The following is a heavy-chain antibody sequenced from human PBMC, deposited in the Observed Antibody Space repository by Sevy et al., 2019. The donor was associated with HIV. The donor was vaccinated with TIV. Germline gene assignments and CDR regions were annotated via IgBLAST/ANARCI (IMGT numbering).Heavy chain of an antibody. CDR3: AKVRGYCSGGSCYIQV. V-gene: IGHV1-18*01. D-gene: IGHD2-15*01. Sequence: ASVKVSCKGSGYPFTSFGISWVRQAPGQGLEWMGWINTNNGNANYAQKYQGRVTMTRDTSTSTAYMEVRSLRSDDTAGYYCAKVRGYCSGGSCYIQVWGQGTLVTVSS. CDR2: INTNNGNA. J-gene: IGHJ1*01. CDR1: GYPFTSFG.